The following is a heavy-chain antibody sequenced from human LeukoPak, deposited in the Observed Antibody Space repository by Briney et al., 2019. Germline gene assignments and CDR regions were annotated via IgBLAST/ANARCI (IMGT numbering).Heavy chain of an antibody. CDR1: GGTFSSYA. J-gene: IGHJ4*02. D-gene: IGHD5-24*01. CDR3: ARARDGYKMGHYFDY. CDR2: IIPIFGTA. V-gene: IGHV1-69*01. Sequence: SVKVSCKASGGTFSSYAISWVRQAPGQGLEWMGGIIPIFGTANYAQKFQGRVTITADESTSTAYMELSSLRSEDTAVYYCARARDGYKMGHYFDYWGQGTLVTVSS.